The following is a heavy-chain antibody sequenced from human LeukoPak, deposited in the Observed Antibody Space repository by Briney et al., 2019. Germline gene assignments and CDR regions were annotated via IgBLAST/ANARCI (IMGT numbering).Heavy chain of an antibody. J-gene: IGHJ5*02. CDR1: GFTFSTFG. Sequence: SGRSLRLSCAASGFTFSTFGMHWVRQAPGTGLEWVAVISYDGNNQYYSDSVKGRFTISRDNSKNTLYLQMNSLRPEDTALYYCAKEHMLRGVIYWFDPWGQGTLVTVSS. V-gene: IGHV3-30*18. CDR2: ISYDGNNQ. D-gene: IGHD3-10*01. CDR3: AKEHMLRGVIYWFDP.